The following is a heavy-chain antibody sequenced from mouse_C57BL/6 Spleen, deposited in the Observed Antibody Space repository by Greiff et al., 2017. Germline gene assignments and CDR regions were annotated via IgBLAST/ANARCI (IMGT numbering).Heavy chain of an antibody. V-gene: IGHV1-64*01. CDR3: ARSARATPAWFAY. J-gene: IGHJ3*01. Sequence: VQLQQPGAELVKPGASVKLSCKASGYTFTSYWMHWVKQRPGQGLEWIGMIHPNSGSTNYNEKFKSKATLTVDKSSSTAYMQLSSLTSEDSAVYDCARSARATPAWFAYWGQGTLVTVSA. CDR2: IHPNSGST. CDR1: GYTFTSYW. D-gene: IGHD3-3*01.